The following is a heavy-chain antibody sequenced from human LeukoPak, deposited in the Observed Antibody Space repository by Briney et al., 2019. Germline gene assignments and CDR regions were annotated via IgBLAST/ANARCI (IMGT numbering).Heavy chain of an antibody. Sequence: GGSLRLSCAASGFIFSSYAMSWVRQAPGKGLEWVSTIGGSSGSTYYTDSVKGRFTISRDNSKNTLYLQMNGLTAEDTAVYYCAKGSSIVGERDWGQGTLVTVSS. J-gene: IGHJ4*02. D-gene: IGHD1-26*01. CDR3: AKGSSIVGERD. V-gene: IGHV3-23*01. CDR1: GFIFSSYA. CDR2: IGGSSGST.